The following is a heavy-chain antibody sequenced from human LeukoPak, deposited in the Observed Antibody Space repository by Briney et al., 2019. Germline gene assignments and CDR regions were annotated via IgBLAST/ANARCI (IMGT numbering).Heavy chain of an antibody. CDR2: IIPIFGTA. CDR1: GGTFSSYA. Sequence: ASVKVSCKASGGTFSSYAISWVRQAPGQGLEWMGGIIPIFGTANYAQKFQGRVTITADESTSTAYMELSSLRSEDTAVYYCARDLYYDSSGYGADAFDIWGQGTMVTVSS. V-gene: IGHV1-69*13. CDR3: ARDLYYDSSGYGADAFDI. J-gene: IGHJ3*02. D-gene: IGHD3-22*01.